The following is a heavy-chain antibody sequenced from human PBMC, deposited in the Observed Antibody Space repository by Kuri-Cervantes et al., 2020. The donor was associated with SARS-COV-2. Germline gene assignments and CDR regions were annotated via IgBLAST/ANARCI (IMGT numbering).Heavy chain of an antibody. V-gene: IGHV4-4*07. Sequence: SETLSLTCTLSGGSISGYYWSWIRQSAGKGLEFTGRVYSSGGTNYNPSLESRVTMSIDTAKNQVSLRLTSVTAADTAVYYCARGILGDDSIHYGMDVWGQGTSVTVSS. J-gene: IGHJ6*02. D-gene: IGHD2/OR15-2a*01. CDR3: ARGILGDDSIHYGMDV. CDR1: GGSISGYY. CDR2: VYSSGGT.